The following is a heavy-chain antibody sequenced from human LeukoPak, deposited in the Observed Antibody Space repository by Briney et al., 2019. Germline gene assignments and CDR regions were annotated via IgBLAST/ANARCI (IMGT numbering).Heavy chain of an antibody. V-gene: IGHV4-31*03. CDR2: IYYSGST. CDR1: GGSIGGGGYY. D-gene: IGHD3-22*01. CDR3: ARDHYDSSGYLFDP. Sequence: SQTLSLTCTVSGGSIGGGGYYWSWIRQHPGKGLEWIGYIYYSGSTYYNPSLKRRVTISVDTSKNQFSLKLSSVTAADTAVYYCARDHYDSSGYLFDPWGQGTLVTVSS. J-gene: IGHJ5*02.